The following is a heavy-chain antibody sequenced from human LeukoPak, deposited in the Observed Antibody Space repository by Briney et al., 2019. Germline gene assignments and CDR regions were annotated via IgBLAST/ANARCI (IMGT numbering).Heavy chain of an antibody. J-gene: IGHJ4*02. CDR2: IKEDGSIK. D-gene: IGHD6-6*01. CDR1: GFTFSSYW. Sequence: PGGSLRLSCAASGFTFSSYWMSWVRQAPGKGLEWVANIKEDGSIKYYVDSLKGRFSISRDNGKNSLYLQMNTLGAEGTAVYYCARIGYSSSSLDYWGQGTLVTVSS. V-gene: IGHV3-7*03. CDR3: ARIGYSSSSLDY.